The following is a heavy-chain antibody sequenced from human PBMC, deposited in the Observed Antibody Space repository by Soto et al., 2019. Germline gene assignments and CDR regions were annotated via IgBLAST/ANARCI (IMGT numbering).Heavy chain of an antibody. Sequence: QVQLVQSGAEVKKPGASVKVSCKASGYTFASYAIIWMRQAPGQGLEWMGWISAYNGNTNYAQKHQGRVTMTTDTSTSTAYMQLRSPRSDEPAVYYCARDPPPPDYWGQGTLVTVSS. CDR1: GYTFASYA. V-gene: IGHV1-18*01. J-gene: IGHJ4*02. CDR3: ARDPPPPDY. CDR2: ISAYNGNT.